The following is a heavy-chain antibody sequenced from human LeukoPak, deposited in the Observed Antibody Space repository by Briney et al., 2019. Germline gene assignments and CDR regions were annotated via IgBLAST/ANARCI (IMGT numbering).Heavy chain of an antibody. CDR2: ISNSGGST. CDR3: TTDRRYSGSSLIFDY. J-gene: IGHJ4*02. Sequence: SGGSLRLSCAASGFTFSSYAMSWVRQAPGKGLEWVSSISNSGGSTYYADSVKGRFTISRDNSKNTLYLQMNSLKTEDTAVYYCTTDRRYSGSSLIFDYWGQGTLVTVSS. D-gene: IGHD1-26*01. V-gene: IGHV3-23*01. CDR1: GFTFSSYA.